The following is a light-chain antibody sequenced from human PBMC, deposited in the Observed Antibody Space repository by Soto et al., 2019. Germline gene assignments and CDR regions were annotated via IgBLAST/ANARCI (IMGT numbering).Light chain of an antibody. J-gene: IGKJ1*01. Sequence: EIVLTQSPATLSLSPGERDTLSCRAGQSFSSTLAWYQQNPGQAPRLLIYGASTRATGIPARFSGSGSGTAFTLTISSLQSEDFAVYYCQQYNNWPPWTFGQGTKVDIK. CDR1: QSFSST. V-gene: IGKV3-15*01. CDR2: GAS. CDR3: QQYNNWPPWT.